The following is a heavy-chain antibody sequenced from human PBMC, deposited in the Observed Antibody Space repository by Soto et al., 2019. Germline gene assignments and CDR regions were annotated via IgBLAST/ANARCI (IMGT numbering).Heavy chain of an antibody. D-gene: IGHD3-10*01. Sequence: QVQLVQSGAEVKKPGSSVKVSCKASGGTFSSYTISWVRQAPGQGLGWMGRIIPILGIANYAQKFQGRVTITADKSTSAADMELSSLRSEDTAVYYCAGGSGAEYYFDYWGQGTLVTVSS. CDR2: IIPILGIA. J-gene: IGHJ4*02. CDR1: GGTFSSYT. CDR3: AGGSGAEYYFDY. V-gene: IGHV1-69*02.